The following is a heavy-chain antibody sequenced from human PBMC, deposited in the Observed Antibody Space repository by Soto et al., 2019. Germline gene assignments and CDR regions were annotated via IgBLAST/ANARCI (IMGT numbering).Heavy chain of an antibody. CDR2: INPIKGDT. CDR3: ARDPHEFWTSYWFDP. Sequence: ASVKVSCKASGYTFTSYGISWVRQAPGQGLDWMGWINPIKGDTNSAAIFQDRVTMTTDTSTRTAYMELRSLKSDDTAIYYCARDPHEFWTSYWFDPWGQGTPVTVSS. D-gene: IGHD3-3*01. CDR1: GYTFTSYG. V-gene: IGHV1-18*04. J-gene: IGHJ5*02.